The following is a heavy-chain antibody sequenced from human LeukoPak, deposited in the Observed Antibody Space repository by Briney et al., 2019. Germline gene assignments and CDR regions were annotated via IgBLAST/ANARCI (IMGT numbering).Heavy chain of an antibody. Sequence: SVKVSCKASGGTFSSYAISWVRQAPGQGLEWMGRIIPILGIANYAQKFQGRVTITADKSTSTAYMELSSLRSEDTAVYYCARGSLTAARAFDIWGQGTMVTASS. J-gene: IGHJ3*02. CDR2: IIPILGIA. CDR3: ARGSLTAARAFDI. D-gene: IGHD2-21*02. V-gene: IGHV1-69*04. CDR1: GGTFSSYA.